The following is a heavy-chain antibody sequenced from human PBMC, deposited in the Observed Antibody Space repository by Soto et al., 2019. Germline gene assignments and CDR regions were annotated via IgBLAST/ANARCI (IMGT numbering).Heavy chain of an antibody. V-gene: IGHV3-30*18. CDR1: GFTFNIYG. CDR3: AKDQASGQGSFDS. J-gene: IGHJ4*02. Sequence: GGSLRLSCAASGFTFNIYGLHWVRQAPDKGLEWVALISYDGSNQYYADSVKGRFTISRDNSKNTLFLQMNSLRADDTAVYYCAKDQASGQGSFDSWGQGTLVTVSS. CDR2: ISYDGSNQ.